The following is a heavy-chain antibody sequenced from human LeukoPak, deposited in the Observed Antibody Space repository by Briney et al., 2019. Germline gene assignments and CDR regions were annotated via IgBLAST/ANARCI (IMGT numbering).Heavy chain of an antibody. Sequence: ASVKVSCKASGYTFSNYGISWVRQAPGLGLEWMGWTSYNGNTNYAQKFQDRVTMTTDTSTTTAYMELRSLESNDTAVYYCASHSGSGWQALGYWGQGTLVTVSS. CDR2: TSYNGNT. V-gene: IGHV1-18*04. CDR3: ASHSGSGWQALGY. CDR1: GYTFSNYG. J-gene: IGHJ4*02. D-gene: IGHD6-19*01.